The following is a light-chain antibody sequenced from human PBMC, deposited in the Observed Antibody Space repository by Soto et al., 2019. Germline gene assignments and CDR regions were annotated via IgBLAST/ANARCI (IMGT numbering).Light chain of an antibody. CDR1: QSVSNN. CDR3: QQYINLPRT. CDR2: GAS. J-gene: IGKJ4*01. Sequence: EIVMTQSPATLSVSAGDSATLSCRASQSVSNNLAWYHQKPGQAPRVLIYGASIRATGVPARFSGSGSGTDFTLTISSLQSEDYAVYYCQQYINLPRTFGGGTKVDIK. V-gene: IGKV3-15*01.